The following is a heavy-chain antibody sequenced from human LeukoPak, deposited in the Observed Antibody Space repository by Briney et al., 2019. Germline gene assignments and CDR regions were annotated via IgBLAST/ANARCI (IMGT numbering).Heavy chain of an antibody. Sequence: PGGSPRLSCAASGFTFSSYAMHWVRQAPGKGLEWVAVISYDGSNKYYADSVKGRFTISRDNSKNTLYLQMNSLRAEDTAVYYCARDSTGTPYDSSGYYYPDAFDIWGQGTMVTVSS. CDR1: GFTFSSYA. CDR3: ARDSTGTPYDSSGYYYPDAFDI. V-gene: IGHV3-30-3*01. D-gene: IGHD3-22*01. J-gene: IGHJ3*02. CDR2: ISYDGSNK.